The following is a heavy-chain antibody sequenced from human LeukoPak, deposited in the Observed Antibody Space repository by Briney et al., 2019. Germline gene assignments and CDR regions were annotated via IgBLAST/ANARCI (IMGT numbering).Heavy chain of an antibody. D-gene: IGHD3-3*01. CDR3: AREGTDTIFGVKYYYYMDV. Sequence: ASVKVSCKASGYTFTTYGFNWVRQAPGQGLEWVGWISAYDHRTRYAQKFQGRVTLTTDRSTNTAYMELRSLRSDDTAVYYCAREGTDTIFGVKYYYYMDVWGKGTSVTVSS. CDR2: ISAYDHRT. V-gene: IGHV1-18*01. J-gene: IGHJ6*03. CDR1: GYTFTTYG.